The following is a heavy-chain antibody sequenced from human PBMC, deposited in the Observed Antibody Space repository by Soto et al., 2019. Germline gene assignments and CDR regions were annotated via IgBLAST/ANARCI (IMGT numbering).Heavy chain of an antibody. D-gene: IGHD1-1*01. V-gene: IGHV3-23*01. CDR1: GFTFSSYA. Sequence: PGGSLRLSGAASGFTFSSYAMNWVRQAPGKGLEWVSAIGGRGGATDYADSVMGRFTISRDNSKNTLYLQMNSLRAEDTAVYYCAKVRLPGQLHFDYWGQGALVTVSS. CDR3: AKVRLPGQLHFDY. CDR2: IGGRGGAT. J-gene: IGHJ4*02.